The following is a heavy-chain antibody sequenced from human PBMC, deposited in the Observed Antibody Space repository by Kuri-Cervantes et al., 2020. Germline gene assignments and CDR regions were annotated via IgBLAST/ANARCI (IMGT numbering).Heavy chain of an antibody. CDR1: GFTFSSYW. CDR3: AREYYYDTKGFDL. D-gene: IGHD3-22*01. V-gene: IGHV3-74*01. CDR2: INSDGSST. J-gene: IGHJ2*01. Sequence: GESLKISCAASGFTFSSYWMHWVRQAPGKGLVWVSRINSDGSSTSYADSVKGRFTISRDNAKNSLYLQMNSLRAEDTAVYYCAREYYYDTKGFDLWGRGTLGTVSS.